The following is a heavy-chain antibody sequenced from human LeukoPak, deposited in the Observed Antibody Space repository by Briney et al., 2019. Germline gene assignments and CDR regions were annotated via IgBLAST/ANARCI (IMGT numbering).Heavy chain of an antibody. CDR2: INHSGST. Sequence: SETLSLTCAVYGGSFSGYYWSWIRQPPGKGLGWIGEINHSGSTNYNPSLESRVTISVDTSKNQFSLKLSSVTAADTAVYYCASWSGIRYFDWRLRRGWFDPWGQGTLVTVSS. J-gene: IGHJ5*02. D-gene: IGHD3-9*01. CDR3: ASWSGIRYFDWRLRRGWFDP. CDR1: GGSFSGYY. V-gene: IGHV4-34*01.